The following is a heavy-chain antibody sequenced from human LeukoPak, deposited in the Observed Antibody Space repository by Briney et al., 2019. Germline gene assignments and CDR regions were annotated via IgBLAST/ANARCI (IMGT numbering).Heavy chain of an antibody. V-gene: IGHV4-4*07. CDR3: AGYYDSSGYHRTFDI. Sequence: SETLSLTCTVSGGSISNYYWSWIRQPAGKRLEWIGRIYTSGSTNYNPSLKSRVTLSVDTSKNQFSLKLSSVTDADTAMYYSAGYYDSSGYHRTFDICGQATMVTVSS. CDR2: IYTSGST. CDR1: GGSISNYY. J-gene: IGHJ3*02. D-gene: IGHD3-22*01.